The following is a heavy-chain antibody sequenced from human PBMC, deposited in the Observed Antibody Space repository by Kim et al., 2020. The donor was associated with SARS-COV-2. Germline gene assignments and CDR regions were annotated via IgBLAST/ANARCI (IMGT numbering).Heavy chain of an antibody. CDR3: AKIGWGTQLWFPPY. CDR1: GFTFSNYA. CDR2: ISASASST. D-gene: IGHD5-18*01. Sequence: GGSLRLSCAASGFTFSNYAMSWVRQAPGKGLEWVSMISASASSTYYADSVKGRFTISRDNSKNTLYLQMNNLRAEDTAVYYCAKIGWGTQLWFPPYWGQGTLVTVSS. J-gene: IGHJ4*02. V-gene: IGHV3-23*01.